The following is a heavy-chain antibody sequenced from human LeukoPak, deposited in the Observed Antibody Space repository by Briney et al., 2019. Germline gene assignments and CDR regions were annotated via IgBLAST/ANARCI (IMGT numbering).Heavy chain of an antibody. CDR3: ARVGDHYHWYLDL. CDR1: GFSVSTNY. J-gene: IGHJ2*01. CDR2: LYSGSTT. V-gene: IGHV3-53*01. Sequence: GGSLTLSCAASGFSVSTNYMNWVRQAPGKGLEWVSILYSGSTTYYTGSVKGRFTISRDNSRNTLYLHMTNLRAEDTAVYYCARVGDHYHWYLDLWGRGSLLTVSS. D-gene: IGHD3-10*01.